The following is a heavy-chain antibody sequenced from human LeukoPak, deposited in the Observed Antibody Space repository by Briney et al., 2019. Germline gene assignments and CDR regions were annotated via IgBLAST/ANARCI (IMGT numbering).Heavy chain of an antibody. V-gene: IGHV3-23*01. CDR1: GFTFSGYA. D-gene: IGHD2-15*01. J-gene: IGHJ4*02. CDR2: INAFGART. CDR3: AKVALGYCSGSSCYYFDY. Sequence: PGGSLRLSCEASGFTFSGYAMSWVRQAPGKGLEWVSSINAFGARTYYADSVKGRLTISRDNSKNTLYLQMNSLRAEDTALYYCAKVALGYCSGSSCYYFDYGGQGTLVTVFS.